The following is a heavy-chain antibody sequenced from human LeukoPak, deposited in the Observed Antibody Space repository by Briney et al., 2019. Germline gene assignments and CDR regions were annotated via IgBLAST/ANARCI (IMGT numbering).Heavy chain of an antibody. CDR2: INHSGST. CDR3: ARKGWATIFGVTES. Sequence: SETLSLTCAVYGGSFGGYYWSWIRQPPGKGLEWIGEINHSGSTNYNPSLKSRVTISVDTSKNQFSLKLSSVTAADTAVYYCARKGWATIFGVTESWGQGTLVTVSS. J-gene: IGHJ5*02. V-gene: IGHV4-34*01. CDR1: GGSFGGYY. D-gene: IGHD3-3*01.